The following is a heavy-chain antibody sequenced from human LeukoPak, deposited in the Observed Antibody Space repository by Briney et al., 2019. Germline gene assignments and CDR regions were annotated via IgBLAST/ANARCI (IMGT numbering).Heavy chain of an antibody. J-gene: IGHJ5*02. CDR3: ACEAMATSVSRPPKSTNWFDP. Sequence: ASVKVSCKASGYTFTSYGISWVRQAPGQGLEWMGWISAYNGNTNYAQKLQGRVTMTTDTSTSTAYMELRSLRSDDTAVYYCACEAMATSVSRPPKSTNWFDPWGQGTLVTVSS. CDR1: GYTFTSYG. V-gene: IGHV1-18*01. CDR2: ISAYNGNT. D-gene: IGHD5-24*01.